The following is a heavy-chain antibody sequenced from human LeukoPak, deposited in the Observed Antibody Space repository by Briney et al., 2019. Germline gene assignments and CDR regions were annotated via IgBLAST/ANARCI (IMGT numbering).Heavy chain of an antibody. CDR2: IKSKTDGGTT. D-gene: IGHD5-12*01. V-gene: IGHV3-15*01. CDR3: TTLSPADSGYDYDY. Sequence: GGSLRLSCAASGFTFSNAWMSWVRQAPGKGLEWVGRIKSKTDGGTTDYAAPVKGRFTISRDDSKNTLYLQMNSLKTEDTAVYYCTTLSPADSGYDYDYWGQGTLVTVSS. J-gene: IGHJ4*02. CDR1: GFTFSNAW.